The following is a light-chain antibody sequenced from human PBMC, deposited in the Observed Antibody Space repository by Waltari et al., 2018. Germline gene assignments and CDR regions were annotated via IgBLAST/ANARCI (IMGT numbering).Light chain of an antibody. J-gene: IGKJ1*01. CDR3: HQYKIWPEA. V-gene: IGKV3D-15*01. CDR2: GAS. Sequence: EIVMTQSPATLSVSPGERATLSCTASQSISDSLGWYQQRPGQAPRHLIYGASTRATGIPARFSGSGSGTEFTLTISSLQSEDFAVYYCHQYKIWPEAFGQGTKVEIK. CDR1: QSISDS.